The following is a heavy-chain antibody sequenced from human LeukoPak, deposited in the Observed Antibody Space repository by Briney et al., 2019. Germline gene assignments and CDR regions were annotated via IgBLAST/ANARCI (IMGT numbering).Heavy chain of an antibody. Sequence: PSETLSLTCTVSGGSLSSYYWSWIRQPPGKGLEGIGYIYYSGSTNYHPSLKSRVTISVDTSKNQFSLNLSSVTAADTAVYYCARDLLSTAGYFDYWGQGTLVTVSS. CDR2: IYYSGST. D-gene: IGHD6-19*01. CDR3: ARDLLSTAGYFDY. V-gene: IGHV4-59*01. J-gene: IGHJ4*02. CDR1: GGSLSSYY.